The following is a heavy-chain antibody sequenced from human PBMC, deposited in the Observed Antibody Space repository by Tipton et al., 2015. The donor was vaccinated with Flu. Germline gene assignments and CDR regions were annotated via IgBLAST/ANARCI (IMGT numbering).Heavy chain of an antibody. J-gene: IGHJ4*02. D-gene: IGHD3-10*01. CDR2: IFHSGNT. Sequence: LRLSCTVSGDSIASYYWSWIRQPPGKGLEWIGNIFHSGNTYHNPSLKSRVAISLDTFQNQFSLKLTSVTAADTAVYYCATTTYYYGSGSHDYWGQGILVTVSS. CDR1: GDSIASYY. V-gene: IGHV4-59*12. CDR3: ATTTYYYGSGSHDY.